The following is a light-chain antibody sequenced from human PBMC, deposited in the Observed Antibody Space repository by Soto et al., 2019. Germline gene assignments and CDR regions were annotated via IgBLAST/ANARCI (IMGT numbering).Light chain of an antibody. J-gene: IGLJ1*01. CDR3: CSYAGTFTYV. Sequence: QSALTQPRSVSGSPGQSVTISCTGTSSDVGGYNYVSWFQQHPGKAPKLMIYAVTERPSGVPDRFSGSKSGNTASLPISGLQAEDEADYYCCSYAGTFTYVFGTGTKLTVL. V-gene: IGLV2-11*01. CDR1: SSDVGGYNY. CDR2: AVT.